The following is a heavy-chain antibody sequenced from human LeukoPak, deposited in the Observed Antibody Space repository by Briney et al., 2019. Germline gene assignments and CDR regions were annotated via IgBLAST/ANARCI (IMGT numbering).Heavy chain of an antibody. J-gene: IGHJ5*02. CDR1: GNTFSNCG. CDR3: ARDVGVTRFDP. D-gene: IGHD3-22*01. CDR2: INANSGNT. V-gene: IGHV1-18*01. Sequence: ASVKVSCKASGNTFSNCGFSWVRQAPGQGLEWMGWINANSGNTDYAQNFQGRVTLTTDTSTNVAYMELRSLTSDDTAVYYCARDVGVTRFDPWGQGTLVTVSS.